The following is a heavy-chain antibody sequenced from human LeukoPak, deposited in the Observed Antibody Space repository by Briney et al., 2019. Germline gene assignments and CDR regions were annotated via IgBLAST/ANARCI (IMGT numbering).Heavy chain of an antibody. J-gene: IGHJ4*02. Sequence: GGSLILSCAASGFTFSIYAMSWVGQAPGKGLEWVSAISGSGGSTYYADSVKGRFTISRDNSKNTLYLQMNSLRAEDTAVYYCAKDPMEYYYGSGSYLWWGQGTLVTVSS. CDR1: GFTFSIYA. V-gene: IGHV3-23*01. CDR2: ISGSGGST. CDR3: AKDPMEYYYGSGSYLW. D-gene: IGHD3-10*01.